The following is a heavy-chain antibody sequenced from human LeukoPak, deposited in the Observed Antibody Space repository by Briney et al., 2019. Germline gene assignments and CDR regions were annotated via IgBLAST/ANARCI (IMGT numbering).Heavy chain of an antibody. CDR2: INPDSGGT. CDR3: ARVSITGTPENYYYYYMDV. Sequence: ASVKVSCKASGYTFTGYYMHWVRQAPGQGLEWVGWINPDSGGTNYAQKFQGRVTMTRDTSIRTAYMELSRLRSDDTAVYYCARVSITGTPENYYYYYMDVWGKGTTVTISS. CDR1: GYTFTGYY. J-gene: IGHJ6*03. D-gene: IGHD1-7*01. V-gene: IGHV1-2*02.